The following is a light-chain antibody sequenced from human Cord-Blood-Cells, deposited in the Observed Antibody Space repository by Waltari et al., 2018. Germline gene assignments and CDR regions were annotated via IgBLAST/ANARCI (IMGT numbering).Light chain of an antibody. CDR3: AAWDDSLNGPYV. CDR2: YDD. V-gene: IGLV1-36*01. Sequence: QSVLTQPPSVSEAPRQRVTISCSGSSPNIGNNAVNWSQQLPGKAPKLLIYYDDLLPSGVSDRFSGSKSGTSASLAISGLQSEDEADYYCAAWDDSLNGPYVFGTGTKVTVL. CDR1: SPNIGNNA. J-gene: IGLJ1*01.